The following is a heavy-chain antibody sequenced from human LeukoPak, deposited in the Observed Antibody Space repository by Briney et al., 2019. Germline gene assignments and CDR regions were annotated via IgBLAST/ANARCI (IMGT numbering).Heavy chain of an antibody. V-gene: IGHV3-21*01. J-gene: IGHJ4*02. D-gene: IGHD6-19*01. CDR2: ISSSGSYI. CDR3: ASNIAVAATGY. Sequence: PGESLRLSCAASGFTFSSYSMNWVRQAPGKGLEWVSSISSSGSYIYCADSVKGRFTISRDNAKNSLYLQMNSLRAEDTAVYYCASNIAVAATGYWGQGALVTVSS. CDR1: GFTFSSYS.